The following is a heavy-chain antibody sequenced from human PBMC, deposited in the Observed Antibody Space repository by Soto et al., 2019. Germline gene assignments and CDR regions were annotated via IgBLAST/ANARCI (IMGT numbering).Heavy chain of an antibody. CDR2: IIPIFGTA. CDR1: GGTFSSYA. D-gene: IGHD3-10*01. J-gene: IGHJ5*02. V-gene: IGHV1-69*13. CDR3: ARAGNYYGSGSYYNWFDP. Sequence: GASVKVSCKASGGTFSSYAISWVRQAPGQGLEWMGGIIPIFGTANYAQKFQGRVTITADESTSTAYMELSSLRSEDTAVYYCARAGNYYGSGSYYNWFDPWGQGTLVTVSS.